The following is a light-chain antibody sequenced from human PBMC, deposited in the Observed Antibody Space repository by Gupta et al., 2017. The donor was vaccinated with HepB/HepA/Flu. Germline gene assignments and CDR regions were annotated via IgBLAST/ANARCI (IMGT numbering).Light chain of an antibody. Sequence: EILFTQSPGSLSLSPGERATLSCRASQHVSSSYLAWFQQKPGQPPRLLIYGTSTRATGIPDRFSGSGFGTDFTLTISRLEPEDFAVYYCQQDSSSLWAFGQGTKVEVK. V-gene: IGKV3-20*01. CDR2: GTS. CDR3: QQDSSSLWA. J-gene: IGKJ1*01. CDR1: QHVSSSY.